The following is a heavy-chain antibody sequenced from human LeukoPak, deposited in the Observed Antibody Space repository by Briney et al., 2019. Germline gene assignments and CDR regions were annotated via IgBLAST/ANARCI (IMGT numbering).Heavy chain of an antibody. CDR2: IIPIFGTA. D-gene: IGHD3-10*01. V-gene: IGHV1-69*13. Sequence: SVKVSCKASGGTFSSYAISWVRQAPGQGLEWMGGIIPIFGTANYAQKFQGRVMITADESTSTAYMELSSLRSEDTAVYYCARGYGSGSYYMKLGAFDIWGQGTMVTVSS. CDR1: GGTFSSYA. CDR3: ARGYGSGSYYMKLGAFDI. J-gene: IGHJ3*02.